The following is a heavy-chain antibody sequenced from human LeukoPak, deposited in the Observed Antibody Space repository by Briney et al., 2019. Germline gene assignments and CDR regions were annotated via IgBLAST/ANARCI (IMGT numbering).Heavy chain of an antibody. Sequence: PSETLSLTCAVYGGSFSGYYWSWIRQPPGKGLEWIGYIYYSGSTYYNPSLKSRVTISVDTSKNQFSLKLSSVTAADTAVYYCARDQTRGYSYGRGGYFDLWGRGTLVTVSS. CDR1: GGSFSGYY. D-gene: IGHD5-18*01. CDR3: ARDQTRGYSYGRGGYFDL. V-gene: IGHV4-30-4*08. CDR2: IYYSGST. J-gene: IGHJ2*01.